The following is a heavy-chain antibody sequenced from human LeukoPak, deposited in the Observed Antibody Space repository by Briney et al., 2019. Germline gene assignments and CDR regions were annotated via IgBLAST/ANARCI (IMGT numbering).Heavy chain of an antibody. CDR2: INPNSGGT. J-gene: IGHJ5*02. CDR1: GYTFTGYY. D-gene: IGHD3-10*01. CDR3: ARVSSVRGAGNYGSGSYSYRYNWFDP. V-gene: IGHV1-2*02. Sequence: ASVKVSCKASGYTFTGYYMHWVRQAPGQGLEWMGWINPNSGGTNYAQKFQGRVTMTRDTSISTAYMELSRLRSDDTAVYYCARVSSVRGAGNYGSGSYSYRYNWFDPWGQGTLVTVSS.